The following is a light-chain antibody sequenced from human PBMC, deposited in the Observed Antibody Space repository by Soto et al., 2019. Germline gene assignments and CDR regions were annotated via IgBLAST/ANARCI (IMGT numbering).Light chain of an antibody. V-gene: IGKV1-27*01. Sequence: DIQVAQSPSSLSASVGDRVTITCRASQRIDNFLAWYQQKPGKVPKLLIYAASTLESGVPSRFSASGSGIDVTLTISSLQPEAVATYYCQKYNSGPRTFGQGTKLEI. CDR2: AAS. CDR1: QRIDNF. CDR3: QKYNSGPRT. J-gene: IGKJ1*01.